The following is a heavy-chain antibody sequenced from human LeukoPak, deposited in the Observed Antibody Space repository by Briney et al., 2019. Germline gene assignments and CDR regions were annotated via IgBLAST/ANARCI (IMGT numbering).Heavy chain of an antibody. J-gene: IGHJ4*02. Sequence: GGSLRLSCAASGFTVTSHYMTWVRQAPAKGLEWVSVIYSGGNTYYTESVKGRFTISRDSSKNTLYLQMNRLRAEDTAVYYCARDLVSGGGYWGQGTLVTVSS. D-gene: IGHD6-25*01. CDR3: ARDLVSGGGY. CDR1: GFTVTSHY. CDR2: IYSGGNT. V-gene: IGHV3-66*01.